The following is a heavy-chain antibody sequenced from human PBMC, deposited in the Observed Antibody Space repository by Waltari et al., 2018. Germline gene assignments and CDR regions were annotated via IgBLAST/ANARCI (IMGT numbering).Heavy chain of an antibody. D-gene: IGHD6-25*01. J-gene: IGHJ4*02. CDR2: IIPLLGIA. CDR1: GGTFSSYT. CDR3: ARDNGSYSSAADY. Sequence: QVQLVQSGAEVKKPGSSVKVSCKASGGTFSSYTISWVRQAPGQGLEWMGRIIPLLGIANYAQKFQGRVTITADKSTSTAYMELSSLRSEDTAVYYCARDNGSYSSAADYWGQGTLVTVSS. V-gene: IGHV1-69*08.